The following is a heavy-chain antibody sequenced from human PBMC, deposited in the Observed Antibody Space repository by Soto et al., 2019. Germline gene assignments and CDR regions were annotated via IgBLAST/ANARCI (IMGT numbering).Heavy chain of an antibody. D-gene: IGHD2-2*01. CDR3: ARTVVPAANYYYYGMDV. Sequence: PGGPLRLSCAASGFTFSSYGMHWVRQAPGKGLEWVAVISYDGSNKYYADSVKGRFTISRDNSKNTLYLQMNSLRAEDTAVYYCARTVVPAANYYYYGMDVWGQGTTVTVSS. J-gene: IGHJ6*02. V-gene: IGHV3-30*03. CDR1: GFTFSSYG. CDR2: ISYDGSNK.